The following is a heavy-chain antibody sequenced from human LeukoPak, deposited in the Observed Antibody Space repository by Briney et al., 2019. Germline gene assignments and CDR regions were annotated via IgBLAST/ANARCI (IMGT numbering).Heavy chain of an antibody. CDR3: AKAPVTTCRGAYCYPFDY. D-gene: IGHD2-21*01. CDR2: ISGGGGYI. Sequence: PGGSLRLSRAASGFTFIIYNMNWVRQAPGKGLEWVSYISGGGGYILYADSVKGRFTISRDSSKNTLFLQMNRLRPEDAAVYYCAKAPVTTCRGAYCYPFDYWGQGTLVTVSS. J-gene: IGHJ4*02. CDR1: GFTFIIYN. V-gene: IGHV3-21*05.